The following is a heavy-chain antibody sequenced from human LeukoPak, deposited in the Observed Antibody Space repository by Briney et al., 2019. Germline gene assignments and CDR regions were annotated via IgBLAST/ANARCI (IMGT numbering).Heavy chain of an antibody. V-gene: IGHV1-24*01. Sequence: GASVKVSCKVSGYTLTELSMHWVRQAPGKGLEWMGGFDPEDGETIYAQKFQGRVTMTEDTSTDTAYMELSSLRSEDTAAYYCATGLDIVATKLDYFDYWGQGTLVTVSS. CDR1: GYTLTELS. CDR2: FDPEDGET. D-gene: IGHD5-12*01. CDR3: ATGLDIVATKLDYFDY. J-gene: IGHJ4*02.